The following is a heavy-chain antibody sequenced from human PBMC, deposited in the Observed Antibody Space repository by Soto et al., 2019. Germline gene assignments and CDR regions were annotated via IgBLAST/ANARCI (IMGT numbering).Heavy chain of an antibody. J-gene: IGHJ6*02. CDR2: IVVGSGNT. V-gene: IGHV1-58*01. Sequence: ASVKVSSKASGFTFTSSAVQRLRQARGPRLEWIGWIVVGSGNTNYAQKFQERVTITRDMSTSTAYMELSSLRSEDTAVYYCAACALDILPGSGTSGMDVWGQGTTVTVSS. D-gene: IGHD3-9*01. CDR1: GFTFTSSA. CDR3: AACALDILPGSGTSGMDV.